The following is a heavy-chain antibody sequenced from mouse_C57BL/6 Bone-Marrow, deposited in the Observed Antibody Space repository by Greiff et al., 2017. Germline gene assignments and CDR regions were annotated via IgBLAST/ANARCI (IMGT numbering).Heavy chain of an antibody. CDR3: TWDGFDY. J-gene: IGHJ2*01. D-gene: IGHD2-3*01. Sequence: EVQLQQSGAELVRPGASVKLSCTASGFNIKDYYMHWVKQRPEQGLEWIGWIDPENGDTAYASKFQGKATITADTSSNPAYLQLSSLTSEDTAVXYCTWDGFDYWGQGTTLTVSS. CDR1: GFNIKDYY. CDR2: IDPENGDT. V-gene: IGHV14-4*01.